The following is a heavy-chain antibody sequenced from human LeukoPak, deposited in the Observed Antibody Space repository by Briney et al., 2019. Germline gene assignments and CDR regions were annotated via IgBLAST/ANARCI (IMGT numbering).Heavy chain of an antibody. CDR2: ITEDGSGK. Sequence: GGSLRLSCAASGFTASGYWMHWVRQHPARGPMWLSYITEDGSGKSYEDSVRGRFTIPRDNAKNTVHLQMNSLRVDDTAVYYCAREGQGPISLDYWGQGTPVTVSS. J-gene: IGHJ4*02. D-gene: IGHD2/OR15-2a*01. V-gene: IGHV3-74*01. CDR1: GFTASGYW. CDR3: AREGQGPISLDY.